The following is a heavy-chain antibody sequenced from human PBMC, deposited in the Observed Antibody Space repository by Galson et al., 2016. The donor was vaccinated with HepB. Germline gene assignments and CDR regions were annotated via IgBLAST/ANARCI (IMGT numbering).Heavy chain of an antibody. CDR2: IHPGDSDT. CDR1: GYTFTNYW. D-gene: IGHD5-24*01. V-gene: IGHV5-51*01. J-gene: IGHJ4*02. Sequence: QSGAEVKKPGESLKISCQGSGYTFTNYWIAWVRQMPGKGLEWMGIIHPGDSDTRYSPSFQGQVTMSADKSISTAYLHWRSLKASDPAMVYGVRIATLGRDGYNHFDYWGQGTLVTVSS. CDR3: VRIATLGRDGYNHFDY.